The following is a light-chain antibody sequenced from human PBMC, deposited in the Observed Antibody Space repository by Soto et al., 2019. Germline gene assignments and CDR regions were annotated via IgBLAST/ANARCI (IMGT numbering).Light chain of an antibody. V-gene: IGKV3-20*01. J-gene: IGKJ5*01. CDR2: GAS. CDR3: QQYGSSPIT. Sequence: EIVLTQSPGTLSLSAGESATLLCRASQFVSSRNLAWYQQKPGQAPRLLIYGASSRATGIPDRFSGSGSGTDFTAAYNPLEPIEFAVYFCQQYGSSPITFGQGTRLDIK. CDR1: QFVSSRN.